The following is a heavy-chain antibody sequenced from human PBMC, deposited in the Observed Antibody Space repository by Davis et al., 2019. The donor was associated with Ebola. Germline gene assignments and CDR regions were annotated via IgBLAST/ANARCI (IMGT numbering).Heavy chain of an antibody. D-gene: IGHD3-22*01. J-gene: IGHJ6*02. CDR2: IYYSGST. CDR1: GGSFSGYY. Sequence: SETLSLTCAVYGGSFSGYYWSWIRQPPGKGLEWIGSIYYSGSTYYNPSLKSRVTISVDTSKNQFSLKLSSVTAADTAVYYCASQGGYYYDSSGYYYYYYGMDVWGQGTTVTVSS. V-gene: IGHV4-34*01. CDR3: ASQGGYYYDSSGYYYYYYGMDV.